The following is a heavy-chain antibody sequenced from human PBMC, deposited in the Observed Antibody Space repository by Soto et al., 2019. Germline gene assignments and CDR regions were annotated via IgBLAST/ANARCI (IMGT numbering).Heavy chain of an antibody. CDR2: ISYSGTT. J-gene: IGHJ4*02. V-gene: IGHV4-59*01. CDR1: GDSITSYY. D-gene: IGHD4-4*01. Sequence: PSETLSLTCSVSGDSITSYYWTWIRQPPGGGLEWIGYISYSGTTRYNSSLNSRVSISLDTSKSQFSLLLDSVTAADTAFYFCARATYSNYEAGALGFWGPGTLVTVSS. CDR3: ARATYSNYEAGALGF.